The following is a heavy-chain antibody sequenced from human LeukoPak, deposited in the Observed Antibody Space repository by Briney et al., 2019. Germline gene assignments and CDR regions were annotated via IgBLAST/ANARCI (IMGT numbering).Heavy chain of an antibody. Sequence: PSETLSLTCTVSGGSISSYYWSWIRQPPGKGLEWIGYIYYSGSTNYNPSLKSRVTISVDTSKNQFSLKLSSVTAADTAVYYCARGGVGATSCFDYWGQGTLVTVSS. CDR1: GGSISSYY. V-gene: IGHV4-59*01. J-gene: IGHJ4*02. CDR2: IYYSGST. D-gene: IGHD1-26*01. CDR3: ARGGVGATSCFDY.